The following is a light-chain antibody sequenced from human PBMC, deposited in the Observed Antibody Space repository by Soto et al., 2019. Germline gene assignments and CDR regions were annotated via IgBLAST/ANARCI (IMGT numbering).Light chain of an antibody. V-gene: IGKV3-20*01. J-gene: IGKJ1*01. Sequence: VMTQSPLSLPVTPGHPXTLSXRXXQSVSSIYLAWYQQKPGQAPRLLIYGASSRATGIPDRFSGSGSGTDFTITISRLEPEDFAVYYCQQYGSSPTWTFGQGTKVDI. CDR3: QQYGSSPTWT. CDR2: GAS. CDR1: QSVSSIY.